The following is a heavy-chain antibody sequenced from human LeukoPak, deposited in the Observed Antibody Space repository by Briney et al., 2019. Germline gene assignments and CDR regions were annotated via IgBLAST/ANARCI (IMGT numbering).Heavy chain of an antibody. CDR1: GFTFSIYA. D-gene: IGHD3-3*01. V-gene: IGHV3-21*01. CDR2: ISSSSSYI. CDR3: ARDITRKNDFWSGYLRDDAFDI. J-gene: IGHJ3*02. Sequence: PGGSLRLSCAASGFTFSIYAMSWVRQAPGKGLEWVSSISSSSSYIYYADSVKGRFTISRDNAKNSLYLQMNSLRAEDTAVYYCARDITRKNDFWSGYLRDDAFDIWGQGTMVTVSS.